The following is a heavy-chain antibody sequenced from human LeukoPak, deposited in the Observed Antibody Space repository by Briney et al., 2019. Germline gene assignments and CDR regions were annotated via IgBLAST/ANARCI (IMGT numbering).Heavy chain of an antibody. CDR2: ISGSGGST. V-gene: IGHV3-23*01. CDR1: GFTFSSYS. CDR3: AKVGIRGFLEWLSGFDY. Sequence: GGSLRLSCAASGFTFSSYSMNWVRQAPGKGLEWVSAISGSGGSTYYADSVKGRFTISRDNSKNTLYLQMNSLRAEDTAVYYCAKVGIRGFLEWLSGFDYWGQGTLVTVSS. D-gene: IGHD3-3*01. J-gene: IGHJ4*02.